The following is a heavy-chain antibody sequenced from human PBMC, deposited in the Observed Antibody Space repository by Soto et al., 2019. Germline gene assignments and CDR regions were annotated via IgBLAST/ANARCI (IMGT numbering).Heavy chain of an antibody. D-gene: IGHD2-2*01. CDR3: AKGLTCSSTSCPMAY. CDR2: ISYDGSNK. Sequence: GGSLRLSCAAYGFTFSSYGMHWVRQAPGKGLEWVAVISYDGSNKYYADSVKGRFTISRDNSKNTLYLQMNSLRAEDTAVYYCAKGLTCSSTSCPMAYWGQGTLVTVSS. J-gene: IGHJ4*02. V-gene: IGHV3-30*18. CDR1: GFTFSSYG.